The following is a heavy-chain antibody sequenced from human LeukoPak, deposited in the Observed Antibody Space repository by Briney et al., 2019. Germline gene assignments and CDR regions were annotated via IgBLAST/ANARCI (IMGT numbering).Heavy chain of an antibody. D-gene: IGHD2-15*01. CDR1: GFTFSSYG. Sequence: PGRSLRLSCAASGFTFSSYGIHWVRQAPGKGLEWVAVISYDGSNKYYADSVKGRFTISRDNSKNTLYLQMNSLRAEDTAVYYCAKEGGAPYCSGGSCYGGGFDYWGQGTLVTVSS. CDR3: AKEGGAPYCSGGSCYGGGFDY. J-gene: IGHJ4*02. V-gene: IGHV3-30*18. CDR2: ISYDGSNK.